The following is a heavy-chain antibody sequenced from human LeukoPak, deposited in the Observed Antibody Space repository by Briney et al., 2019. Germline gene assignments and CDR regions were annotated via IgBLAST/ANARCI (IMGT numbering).Heavy chain of an antibody. V-gene: IGHV1-69*01. CDR1: GGTFSSYA. Sequence: KISCKASGGTFSSYAISWVRQAPGQGLEWMGGIIPIFGTANYAQKFQGRVTITADESTSTAYMELSSLRSEDTAVYYCARYYDILTGPNPTLYYYYGMDVWGQGTTVTVSS. CDR3: ARYYDILTGPNPTLYYYYGMDV. J-gene: IGHJ6*02. CDR2: IIPIFGTA. D-gene: IGHD3-9*01.